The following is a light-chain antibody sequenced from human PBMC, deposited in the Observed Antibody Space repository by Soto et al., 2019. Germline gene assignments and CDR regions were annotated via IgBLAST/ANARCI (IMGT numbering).Light chain of an antibody. CDR1: QSVSSSY. Sequence: TQSPGTLSLSPGERATLSCRASQSVSSSYLAWYQQRPGQAPRLLIYGASNRATGIPDRFSGSGSGTDFTLTISRLEPEDFAVYFCQQYGNSPLTFGGGTKVDIK. V-gene: IGKV3-20*01. J-gene: IGKJ4*01. CDR3: QQYGNSPLT. CDR2: GAS.